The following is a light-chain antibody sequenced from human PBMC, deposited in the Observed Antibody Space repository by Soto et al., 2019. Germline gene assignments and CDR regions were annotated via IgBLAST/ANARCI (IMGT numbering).Light chain of an antibody. V-gene: IGLV1-44*01. CDR3: AAWDDSLNGVV. CDR2: TND. Sequence: QAVVTQPPSASGTPGQRVTFSCSGSSSNIGTNTVNWYQHLPGTAPKLLIYTNDQRPSGVPDRFSGSKSGTSASLAISGLQSEDEADYYCAAWDDSLNGVVFGGGTQLTVL. CDR1: SSNIGTNT. J-gene: IGLJ2*01.